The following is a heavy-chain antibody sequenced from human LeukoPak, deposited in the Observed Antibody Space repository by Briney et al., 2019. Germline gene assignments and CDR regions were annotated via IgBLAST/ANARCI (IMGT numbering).Heavy chain of an antibody. CDR3: AKDNHGSSWNGSFDY. D-gene: IGHD6-13*01. V-gene: IGHV3-23*01. CDR1: GFTFSSCA. J-gene: IGHJ4*02. Sequence: GGSLRLSCAASGFTFSSCAMSWVRQAPGKGLEGVSAISGSGGSTYCGDSVKGMFTISRDNYKNTLYLQMNSLRAEDTAVYYCAKDNHGSSWNGSFDYWGQGTLVTVSS. CDR2: ISGSGGST.